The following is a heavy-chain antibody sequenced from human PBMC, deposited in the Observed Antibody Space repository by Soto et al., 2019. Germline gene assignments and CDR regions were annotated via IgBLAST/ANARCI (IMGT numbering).Heavy chain of an antibody. CDR1: GGSISSGGYY. V-gene: IGHV4-31*03. Sequence: QVQLQESGPGLVKPSQTLSLTCTVSGGSISSGGYYWSWIRQHPGKGLEWIGYIYYSGSTYYNPSLKSRLTISVDTSKNQCSLKLSSVTAAYTAVSYCARGVTMVRGVIHTPYFDYWGQRTLVTVSS. D-gene: IGHD3-10*01. CDR3: ARGVTMVRGVIHTPYFDY. J-gene: IGHJ4*02. CDR2: IYYSGST.